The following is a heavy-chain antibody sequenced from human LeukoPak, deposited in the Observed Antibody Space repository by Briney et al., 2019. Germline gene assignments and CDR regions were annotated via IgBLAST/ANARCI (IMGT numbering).Heavy chain of an antibody. J-gene: IGHJ6*02. CDR3: ASKPRDGYNYGAYYYYGMDV. D-gene: IGHD5-24*01. CDR2: IIPILGIA. Sequence: ASVKVSCKASGGTFSSYAISWVRQAPGQGLEWMGRIIPILGIANYAQKFQGRVTITADKSTSTAYMELSSLRSEDTAVYYCASKPRDGYNYGAYYYYGMDVWGQGTTVTVSS. V-gene: IGHV1-69*04. CDR1: GGTFSSYA.